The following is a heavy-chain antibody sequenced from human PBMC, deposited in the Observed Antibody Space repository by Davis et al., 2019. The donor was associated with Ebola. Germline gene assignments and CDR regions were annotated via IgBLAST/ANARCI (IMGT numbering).Heavy chain of an antibody. CDR2: IYYSGST. D-gene: IGHD5-12*01. V-gene: IGHV4-39*01. CDR1: GASISANDHY. J-gene: IGHJ4*02. CDR3: ASGGYSGYDGYFDD. Sequence: MPSETLSPTCTVSGASISANDHYWGWIRQPPGKGLEWIGTIYYSGSTDYNPSLESRVTISADTSKNQFSLKLTSVTAADTAVYYCASGGYSGYDGYFDDWGQGTLVTVSS.